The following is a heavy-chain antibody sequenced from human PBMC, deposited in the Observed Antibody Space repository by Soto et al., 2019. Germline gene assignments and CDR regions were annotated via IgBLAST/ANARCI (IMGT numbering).Heavy chain of an antibody. D-gene: IGHD1-26*01. CDR2: ISAYNGNT. J-gene: IGHJ3*02. CDR3: ARDGGGSYERDDAFDI. V-gene: IGHV1-18*01. Sequence: ASVKVSCKASGYTFTSYGISWVRQAPGQGLEWMGWISAYNGNTNYAQKLQGRVTMTTDTSASTAYMGLRSLRSDDTAVYYCARDGGGSYERDDAFDIWGQGTMVTVSS. CDR1: GYTFTSYG.